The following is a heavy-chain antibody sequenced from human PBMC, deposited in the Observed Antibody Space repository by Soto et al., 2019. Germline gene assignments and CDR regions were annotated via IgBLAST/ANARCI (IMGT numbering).Heavy chain of an antibody. J-gene: IGHJ5*02. CDR2: INSDGSST. CDR1: GFTFSSYW. D-gene: IGHD3-22*01. Sequence: GGSLRLSCAASGFTFSSYWMHWVRQAPGKGLVWVSRINSDGSSTSYADSVKGRFTISRDNAKNTLYLQMNSLRAEDTAVYYCARDASDYYDSSGGQSYWFDPWGQGTLVTVSS. V-gene: IGHV3-74*01. CDR3: ARDASDYYDSSGGQSYWFDP.